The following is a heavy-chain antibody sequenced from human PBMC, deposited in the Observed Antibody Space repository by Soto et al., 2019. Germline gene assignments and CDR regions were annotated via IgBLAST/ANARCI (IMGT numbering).Heavy chain of an antibody. D-gene: IGHD5-12*01. CDR1: GGSISSYY. J-gene: IGHJ5*02. CDR3: ARDGGCRDGYTVGCNWFDP. Sequence: SETLSLTCTVSGGSISSYYWSWIRQPPGKGLEWIGYIYYRANPNYNPSLKSRVTISQDTSKNQFSLKLSSVTAEDTAVYYCARDGGCRDGYTVGCNWFDPWGQGTLVTVSS. CDR2: IYYRANP. V-gene: IGHV4-59*12.